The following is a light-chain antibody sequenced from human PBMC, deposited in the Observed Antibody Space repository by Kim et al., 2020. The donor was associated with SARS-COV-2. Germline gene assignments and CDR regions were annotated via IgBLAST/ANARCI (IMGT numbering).Light chain of an antibody. CDR2: SAS. Sequence: DFQMTQSPSSLSASVGDRVTITCRASQTISNFLAWFQQKPGMVPKLLIYSASPLHSGVPSRFSGSGSGTHFTLTISSLQPEDVATYDCQRYNRVPQAYGQGTKV. CDR3: QRYNRVPQA. V-gene: IGKV1-27*01. J-gene: IGKJ1*01. CDR1: QTISNF.